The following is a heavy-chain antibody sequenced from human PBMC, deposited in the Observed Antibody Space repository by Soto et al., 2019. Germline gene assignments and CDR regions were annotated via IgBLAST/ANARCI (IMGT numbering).Heavy chain of an antibody. D-gene: IGHD3-3*01. J-gene: IGHJ4*02. CDR2: ISAYNANT. Sequence: QVQLVQSGAEVKKPGASVKVACKASGYTFTSYGISWVRQAPGQGLEWMGWISAYNANTNYAQKLQCKVTMNTNTSTSTVYMELRSLRSDDTAVYYCARVMMSGWYYDFWSGYPDLYYFDYWGQGTLVTVSS. CDR3: ARVMMSGWYYDFWSGYPDLYYFDY. V-gene: IGHV1-18*01. CDR1: GYTFTSYG.